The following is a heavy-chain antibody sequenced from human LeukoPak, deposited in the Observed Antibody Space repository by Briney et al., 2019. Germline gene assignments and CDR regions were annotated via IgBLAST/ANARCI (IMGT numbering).Heavy chain of an antibody. CDR1: GFTFSSYS. J-gene: IGHJ3*02. CDR2: ISSSSSYI. Sequence: GGSLRLSCAASGFTFSSYSMNWVRQAPGKGLEWVSSISSSSSYIYYADSVKGRFTISRDNSKHTLFLQMNSLRAEDTAVYYCARDPNGDYIGAFDMWGPGTMVTVSS. V-gene: IGHV3-21*04. CDR3: ARDPNGDYIGAFDM. D-gene: IGHD4-17*01.